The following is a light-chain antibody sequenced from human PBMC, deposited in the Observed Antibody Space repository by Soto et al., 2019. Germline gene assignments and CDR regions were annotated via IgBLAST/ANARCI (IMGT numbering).Light chain of an antibody. J-gene: IGLJ1*01. CDR2: EVT. CDR1: SGDIGSYNR. Sequence: QSVLTQPASVSGSPGQSITISCTGTSGDIGSYNRVSWYQQHPGKAPKLIIYEVTDRPSGVSNRFSGSKSGNTASLTISGLQAEDEAKYYCSSYTNINTRACVFGTGTQLTVL. CDR3: SSYTNINTRACV. V-gene: IGLV2-14*01.